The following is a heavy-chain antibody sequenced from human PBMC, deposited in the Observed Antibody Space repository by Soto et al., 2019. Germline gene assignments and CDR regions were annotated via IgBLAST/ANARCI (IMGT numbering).Heavy chain of an antibody. D-gene: IGHD6-19*01. CDR3: ARNQWLVRDYYYGMDV. CDR1: GGTFSSYA. V-gene: IGHV1-69*13. CDR2: IIPIFGTA. Sequence: SVKVSCKASGGTFSSYAISWVRQAPGQGLEWMGGIIPIFGTANYAQKFQGRVTITADESTSTAYMELSSLRSEDTAVYYCARNQWLVRDYYYGMDVWGQGTTVTVSS. J-gene: IGHJ6*02.